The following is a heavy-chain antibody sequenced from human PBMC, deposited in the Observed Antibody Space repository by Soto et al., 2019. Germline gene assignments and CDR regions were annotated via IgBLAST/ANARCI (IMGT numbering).Heavy chain of an antibody. D-gene: IGHD3-16*01. CDR3: ARDLFEAARRGEYAFDI. J-gene: IGHJ3*02. V-gene: IGHV3-7*03. CDR1: AFTFSSYW. CDR2: IKQDGSEK. Sequence: GSLRLSCEASAFTFSSYWMSWVRQAPGKGLEWVANIKQDGSEKYYVDSVKGRFTISRDNAKNSLYLQMNSLRAEDTAVYYCARDLFEAARRGEYAFDIWGQGTMVTVSS.